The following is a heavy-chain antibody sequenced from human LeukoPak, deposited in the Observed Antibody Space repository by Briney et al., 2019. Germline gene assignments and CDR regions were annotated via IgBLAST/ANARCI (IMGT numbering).Heavy chain of an antibody. J-gene: IGHJ4*02. CDR3: ARDCSGGSCYDGVDY. CDR2: ISGYNGNI. CDR1: GYTFTRYG. Sequence: ASVKVSCKASGYTFTRYGISWVRQAPGQGLEWMGWISGYNGNIKYAQKVQGRVTMTTDTSTSTAYMELRSLRSDDTAVYYCARDCSGGSCYDGVDYWGQGTLVTV. V-gene: IGHV1-18*01. D-gene: IGHD2-15*01.